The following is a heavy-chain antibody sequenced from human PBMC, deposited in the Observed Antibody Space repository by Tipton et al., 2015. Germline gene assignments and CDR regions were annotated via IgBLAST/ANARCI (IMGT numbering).Heavy chain of an antibody. J-gene: IGHJ6*02. V-gene: IGHV4-59*01. Sequence: TLSLTCTVSSDSINKYYWSWIRQPPGKGLEWIGYIYYSGSTNYNPSLRSRVAMSMDTSKNQFSLKLSSVIAADTAVYYCARDLEHGMDVWGQGTTVSVS. CDR3: ARDLEHGMDV. CDR1: SDSINKYY. CDR2: IYYSGST.